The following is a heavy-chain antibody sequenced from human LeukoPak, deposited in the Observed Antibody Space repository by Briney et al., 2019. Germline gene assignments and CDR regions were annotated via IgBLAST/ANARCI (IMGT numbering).Heavy chain of an antibody. CDR1: GGSISSGSYY. D-gene: IGHD3-10*01. CDR3: ARSSRYYYGSGSYDY. V-gene: IGHV4-39*07. Sequence: SETLSLTCTVSGGSISSGSYYWGWIRQPPGKGLGWIGNIYYSGSTYYNPSLKSRVSISVDTSKNQFSLKLTSVTAADTAVYYCARSSRYYYGSGSYDYWGQGTLVTVSS. J-gene: IGHJ4*02. CDR2: IYYSGST.